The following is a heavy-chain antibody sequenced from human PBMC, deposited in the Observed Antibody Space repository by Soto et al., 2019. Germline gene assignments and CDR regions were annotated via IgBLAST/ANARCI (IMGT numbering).Heavy chain of an antibody. J-gene: IGHJ4*02. CDR3: ARGSIAARPFDY. D-gene: IGHD6-6*01. CDR1: GGSFSGYA. CDR2: IIPIFGTA. Sequence: SVNVSCKASGGSFSGYAISWVRQAPGQGLEWMGGIIPIFGTANYAQKFQGRVTITADESTSTAYMELSSLRSEDTAVYYCARGSIAARPFDYWGQGTLVTVSS. V-gene: IGHV1-69*13.